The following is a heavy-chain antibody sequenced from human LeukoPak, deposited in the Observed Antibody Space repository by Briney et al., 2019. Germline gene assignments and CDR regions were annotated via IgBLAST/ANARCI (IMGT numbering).Heavy chain of an antibody. CDR2: ITGGSGLI. CDR3: ARVRGATLSNHYFDY. D-gene: IGHD1-26*01. V-gene: IGHV3-48*02. J-gene: IGHJ4*02. CDR1: GFTFSSYS. Sequence: PGGSLRLSCATSGFTFSSYSMNWVRQAPGKGLEWVSFITGGSGLIYYADSVKGRFTISRDNAKNSLYLQMSSLRDEDTAVYYCARVRGATLSNHYFDYWGQGTLVTVSS.